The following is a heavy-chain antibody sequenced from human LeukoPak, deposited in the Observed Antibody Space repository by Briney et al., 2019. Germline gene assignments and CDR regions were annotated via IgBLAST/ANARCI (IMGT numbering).Heavy chain of an antibody. V-gene: IGHV4-39*01. Sequence: PSETLSLTCTVSGGSISSSSYYWGWIRQPPGKGLEWIGSIYYSGSTYYSPSLKSRVTISVDTSKNQFSLKLSSVTAADTAVYYCARGGITMVRGVIPLYAFDIWGQGTMVTVSS. CDR2: IYYSGST. CDR1: GGSISSSSYY. CDR3: ARGGITMVRGVIPLYAFDI. J-gene: IGHJ3*02. D-gene: IGHD3-10*01.